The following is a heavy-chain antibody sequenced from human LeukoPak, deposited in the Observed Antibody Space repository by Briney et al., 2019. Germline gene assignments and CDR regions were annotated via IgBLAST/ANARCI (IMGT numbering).Heavy chain of an antibody. CDR3: ARDQWRSVSSGWYNWFDP. J-gene: IGHJ5*02. CDR1: GFTFRGYAM. Sequence: GSLRLSCAGSGFTFRGYAMSWVRQPPGKGLEWIGEIYHSGSTNYNPSLKSRVTISVDKSKNQFSLKLSSVTAADTAVYYCARDQWRSVSSGWYNWFDPWGQGTLVTVSS. V-gene: IGHV4-4*02. CDR2: IYHSGST. D-gene: IGHD6-19*01.